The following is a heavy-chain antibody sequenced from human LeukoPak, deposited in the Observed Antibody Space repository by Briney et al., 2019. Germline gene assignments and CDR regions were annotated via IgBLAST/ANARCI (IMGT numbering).Heavy chain of an antibody. CDR3: AKGDGFMTTVVPNY. D-gene: IGHD4-23*01. J-gene: IGHJ4*02. CDR1: GFTFSNYA. V-gene: IGHV3-23*01. CDR2: ISGGAGTT. Sequence: GGSLRLSCAASGFTFSNYAMSWVRQAPGKGLEWVSVISGGAGTTYYTDSVKGRFTISRDNSKNTLYLQMNSLRAEDTAVYYCAKGDGFMTTVVPNYWGQGSLVTVSS.